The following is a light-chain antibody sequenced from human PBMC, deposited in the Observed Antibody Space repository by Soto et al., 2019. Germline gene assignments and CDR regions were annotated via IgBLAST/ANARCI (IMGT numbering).Light chain of an antibody. Sequence: EIVLTQSPGTLSLSPGERATLSCRASQSVRSSFFAWYQQKPGQAPRLLIYDVSVRATGIPDRFSGSGSGTDFTLTINRLEPEDFAVYYCQQYENSVMYTLGQGTKLEIK. CDR2: DVS. J-gene: IGKJ2*01. CDR3: QQYENSVMYT. V-gene: IGKV3-20*01. CDR1: QSVRSSF.